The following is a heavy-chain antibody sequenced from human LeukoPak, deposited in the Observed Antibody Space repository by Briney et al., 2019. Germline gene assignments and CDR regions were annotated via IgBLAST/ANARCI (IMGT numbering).Heavy chain of an antibody. V-gene: IGHV3-66*01. Sequence: GGSLRLSCAASGFTVSSNYMSWVRQAPGKGLEWVSVIYSGGSTYYADSVKGRFTISRDNSKNTLYLQMNSLRAEDTAVYYCARVYYYGSGSLHYFDYWGQGTLVTVSS. CDR1: GFTVSSNY. J-gene: IGHJ4*02. CDR3: ARVYYYGSGSLHYFDY. D-gene: IGHD3-10*01. CDR2: IYSGGST.